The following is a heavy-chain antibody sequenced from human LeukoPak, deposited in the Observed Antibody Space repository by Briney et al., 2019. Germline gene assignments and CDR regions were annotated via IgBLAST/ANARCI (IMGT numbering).Heavy chain of an antibody. J-gene: IGHJ6*03. CDR1: GGSISSYY. CDR2: IYYSGST. D-gene: IGHD6-25*01. CDR3: ARAGPYSSVYYYYYYYYMDV. V-gene: IGHV4-59*01. Sequence: PSETLSLTCTVSGGSISSYYWSWIRQPPGKGLEWIGYIYYSGSTNYNPSLKSRVTISVDTSKNQFSLKLSSVTTADTAVYYCARAGPYSSVYYYYYYYYMDVWGKGTTVTISS.